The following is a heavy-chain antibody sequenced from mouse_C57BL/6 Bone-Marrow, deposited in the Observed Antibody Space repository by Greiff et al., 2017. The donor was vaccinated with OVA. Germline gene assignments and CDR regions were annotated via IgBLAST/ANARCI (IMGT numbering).Heavy chain of an antibody. Sequence: DVMLVESGGDLVKPGGSLKLSCAASGFTFSSYGMSWVRQTPDKRLEWVATISSGGSYTYYPDSVKGRFTISRDNAKNTLYLQMSSLKSEDTAMYYCARDGYSDYWGQGTTLTVSS. CDR3: ARDGYSDY. CDR1: GFTFSSYG. CDR2: ISSGGSYT. V-gene: IGHV5-6*02. J-gene: IGHJ2*01. D-gene: IGHD2-3*01.